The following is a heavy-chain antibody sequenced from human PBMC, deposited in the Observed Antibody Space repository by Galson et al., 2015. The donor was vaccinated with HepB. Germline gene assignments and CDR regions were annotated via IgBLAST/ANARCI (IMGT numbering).Heavy chain of an antibody. V-gene: IGHV3-30*18. J-gene: IGHJ4*02. Sequence: SLRLSCAASGFTFSSYGMHWVRQAPGKGLEWVAVISYDGSNKYYADSVKGRFTISRDNSKNTLYLQMNSLRAEDTAVYYCAKLGARWDIVVVPAAHFDYWGQGTLVTVSS. D-gene: IGHD2-2*01. CDR3: AKLGARWDIVVVPAAHFDY. CDR1: GFTFSSYG. CDR2: ISYDGSNK.